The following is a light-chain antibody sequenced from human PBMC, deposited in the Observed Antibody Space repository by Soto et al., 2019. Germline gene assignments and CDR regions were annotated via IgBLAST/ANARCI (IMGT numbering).Light chain of an antibody. CDR1: QGISNY. V-gene: IGKV1-39*01. CDR3: QHSYRFPYT. Sequence: DIQMTQSPSSLSASVGDRVTITCRASQGISNYLNWYQQKPGRAPNLLVYAASSLQSGVPSRFSGSGSGTDFTLTISRLQPEDLATYYCQHSYRFPYTFGQGTKLEIK. J-gene: IGKJ2*01. CDR2: AAS.